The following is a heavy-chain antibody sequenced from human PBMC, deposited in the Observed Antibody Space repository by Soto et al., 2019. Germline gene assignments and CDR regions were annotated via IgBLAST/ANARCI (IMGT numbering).Heavy chain of an antibody. J-gene: IGHJ3*02. CDR1: GFTFISYA. V-gene: IGHV3-23*01. Sequence: PGWSLRLACAASGFTFISYAMSWVRQPPGKWLEWVSAISGIGGSTYYADSVKGRFTISRDNSKNTLYLQMNSLRAEDTAVYYCAKAQRVLRFLEWSPDAFDIWGQGTMVTVSS. CDR3: AKAQRVLRFLEWSPDAFDI. CDR2: ISGIGGST. D-gene: IGHD3-3*01.